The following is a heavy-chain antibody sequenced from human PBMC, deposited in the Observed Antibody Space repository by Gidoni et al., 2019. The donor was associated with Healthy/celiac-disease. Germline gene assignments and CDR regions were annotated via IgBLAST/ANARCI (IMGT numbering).Heavy chain of an antibody. J-gene: IGHJ6*02. CDR2: INPNSGGT. CDR3: ARTKTLYCSGGSCFGMDV. Sequence: QVQLVQSGAAVKKPGASVKVSCKASGYTFPGYYRHWVRQAPGQGLEWMGWINPNSGGTNYAQKFQGWVTMTRDTSISTAYMELSRLRSDDTAVYYCARTKTLYCSGGSCFGMDVWGQGTTVTVSS. V-gene: IGHV1-2*04. CDR1: GYTFPGYY. D-gene: IGHD2-15*01.